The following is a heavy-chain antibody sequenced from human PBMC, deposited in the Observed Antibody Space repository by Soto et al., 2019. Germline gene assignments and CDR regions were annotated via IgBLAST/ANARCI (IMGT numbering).Heavy chain of an antibody. CDR3: ARQSSGWYNWFDP. J-gene: IGHJ5*02. D-gene: IGHD6-19*01. CDR2: IYYSGSI. CDR1: GGSISSSSYY. Sequence: PSETLSLTCSVSGGSISSSSYYWGWIRQPPGKGLEWIGSIYYSGSIYYNPSLKSRVTISVDTSKNQFSLKLSSVTAAETAVYSCARQSSGWYNWFDPWGQGTLVTVSS. V-gene: IGHV4-39*01.